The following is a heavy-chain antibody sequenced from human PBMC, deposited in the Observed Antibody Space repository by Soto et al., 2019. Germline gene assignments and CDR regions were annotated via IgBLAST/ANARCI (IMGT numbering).Heavy chain of an antibody. CDR1: GLSVSDNY. D-gene: IGHD2-21*01. CDR2: MYAGGDT. J-gene: IGHJ4*01. Sequence: LRLSCGASGLSVSDNYMGWVRQAPGRGLEWVSVMYAGGDTHYADSVKGRFTISRDNSENTLYLQMNSLRDEDTGVYFCVSRIPSWVFDYWGLGTLVTVSS. CDR3: VSRIPSWVFDY. V-gene: IGHV3-53*01.